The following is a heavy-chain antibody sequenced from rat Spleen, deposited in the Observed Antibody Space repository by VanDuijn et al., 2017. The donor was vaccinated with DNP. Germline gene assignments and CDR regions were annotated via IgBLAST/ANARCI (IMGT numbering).Heavy chain of an antibody. CDR3: ARQDPFDY. CDR1: GFTFSDFY. V-gene: IGHV5-29*01. CDR2: ISYAARTT. Sequence: EVQLVESDGGLVQPGRSLKLSCAASGFTFSDFYMAWVRQAPTKGLEWVATISYAARTTYYRDSVKGRFTISRDDAKATLYLHMDSLRSEDTATYYCARQDPFDYWGQGVMVTVSS. J-gene: IGHJ2*01.